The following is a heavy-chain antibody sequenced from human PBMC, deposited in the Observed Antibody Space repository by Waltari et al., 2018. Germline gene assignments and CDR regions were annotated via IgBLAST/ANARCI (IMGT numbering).Heavy chain of an antibody. CDR3: ARGAAAGSGPLIDY. CDR1: GYSIRSGYY. Sequence: QVQLQESGPGLLNPSETLSLTCAVSGYSIRSGYYWGWVRQHPGKGLEWIGRVYHSGTAYYNPSLKSRLSISADTANNQLSLKPSSVTAADTAVYYCARGAAAGSGPLIDYWGQGILVTVSS. CDR2: VYHSGTA. D-gene: IGHD6-13*01. V-gene: IGHV4-38-2*01. J-gene: IGHJ4*02.